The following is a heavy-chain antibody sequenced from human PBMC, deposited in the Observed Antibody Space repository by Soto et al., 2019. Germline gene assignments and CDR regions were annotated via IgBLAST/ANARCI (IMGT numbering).Heavy chain of an antibody. J-gene: IGHJ2*01. D-gene: IGHD7-27*01. CDR3: QVPGPAGL. V-gene: IGHV4-59*01. CDR1: GGSIRSYF. CDR2: VYHNGNT. Sequence: QMQLQASGPGLVKPSETMSLTCTVSGGSIRSYFWSWIRQAPGKKLEWLGYVYHNGNTNYNPSLRSRLTLPGDPPNNRLALNFKCVPAADAAVYYLQVPGPAGLWGRGTRVTVAS.